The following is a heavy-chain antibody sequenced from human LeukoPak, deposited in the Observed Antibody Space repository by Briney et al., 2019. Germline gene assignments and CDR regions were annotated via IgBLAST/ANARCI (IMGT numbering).Heavy chain of an antibody. Sequence: PGGSLRLSCAASGFSFSDYSMNWVRQAPGKGLEWVSYISSRSETIYYADSVKGRFTISRDNAKNSLYLQMNSVRAEDRAVYYCTRADRDGYNYNSDYWSQGTLVTVSS. V-gene: IGHV3-48*01. CDR2: ISSRSETI. D-gene: IGHD5-24*01. J-gene: IGHJ4*02. CDR1: GFSFSDYS. CDR3: TRADRDGYNYNSDY.